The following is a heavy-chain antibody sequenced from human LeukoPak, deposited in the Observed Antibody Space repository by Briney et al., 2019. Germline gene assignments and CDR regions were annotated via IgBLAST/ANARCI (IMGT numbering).Heavy chain of an antibody. CDR3: AADTAMAYFDY. CDR2: IYYSGST. CDR1: GGSISSGGYY. V-gene: IGHV4-31*03. J-gene: IGHJ4*02. Sequence: KSSETLSLTCTVSGGSISSGGYYWSWIRQHPGKGLEWIGYIYYSGSTYYNPSLKSRVTISVDTSKNQFSLKLSSVTAADTAVYYCAADTAMAYFDYWGQGTLVTVSS. D-gene: IGHD5-18*01.